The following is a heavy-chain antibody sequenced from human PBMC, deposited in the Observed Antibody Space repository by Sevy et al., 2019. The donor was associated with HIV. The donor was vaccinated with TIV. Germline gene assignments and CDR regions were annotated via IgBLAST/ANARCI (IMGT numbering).Heavy chain of an antibody. V-gene: IGHV3-30-3*01. CDR3: ARPRANYVDHYFFFALDV. J-gene: IGHJ6*02. CDR1: GFAFTNYYA. Sequence: GGSLRLSCAASGFAFTNYYAMHWVRQAPGKGLEWVALISYDGSDKDYADSVKGRFTISRDNLKNTLYLQMNSLTTEDTAVYNCARPRANYVDHYFFFALDVWGQGTTVTVSS. D-gene: IGHD4-17*01. CDR2: ISYDGSDK.